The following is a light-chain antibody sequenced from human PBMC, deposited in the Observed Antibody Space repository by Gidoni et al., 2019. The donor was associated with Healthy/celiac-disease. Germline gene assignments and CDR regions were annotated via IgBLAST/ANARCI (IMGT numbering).Light chain of an antibody. J-gene: IGKJ1*01. CDR2: AAS. CDR3: QQSYSTPRWT. CDR1: QSISSY. V-gene: IGKV1-39*01. Sequence: DIQITPSPSSLSASVGDRVTITCRASQSISSYLNWYQQKPGKAPKLLIYAASSLQSGVPSRFSGSGSGTDFTLTISSLQPEDFATYYCQQSYSTPRWTFXXXTKVEIK.